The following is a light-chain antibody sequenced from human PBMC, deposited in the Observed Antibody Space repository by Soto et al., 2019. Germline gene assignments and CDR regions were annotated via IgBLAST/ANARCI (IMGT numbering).Light chain of an antibody. J-gene: IGLJ2*01. CDR2: DVS. Sequence: QSALTQPASVSGSPGQSITISCTGTSNDIGGYDFVSWYQQHPGKAPKLMIYDVSNRPSGVSNRFSGSKSGNTASLTISGLQAEDEADYYCSSYTSSSTLAFGGGTKVTVL. CDR3: SSYTSSSTLA. V-gene: IGLV2-14*03. CDR1: SNDIGGYDF.